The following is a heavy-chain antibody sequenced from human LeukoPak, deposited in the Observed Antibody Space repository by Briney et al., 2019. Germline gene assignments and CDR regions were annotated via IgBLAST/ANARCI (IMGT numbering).Heavy chain of an antibody. Sequence: ASVKVYCKASGYTFTSCDINWVRQATGQGLEWMGSINPNSGHTGYAQKFQGRVTITRNTSISTVYMELSSLRSEDTAVYYCARGPPTAQYFQHWGQGTLVTVSS. CDR1: GYTFTSCD. D-gene: IGHD1-1*01. CDR2: INPNSGHT. V-gene: IGHV1-8*03. J-gene: IGHJ1*01. CDR3: ARGPPTAQYFQH.